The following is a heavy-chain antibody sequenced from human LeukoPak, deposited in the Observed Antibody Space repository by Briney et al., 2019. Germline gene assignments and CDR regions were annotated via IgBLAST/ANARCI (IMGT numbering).Heavy chain of an antibody. D-gene: IGHD6-6*01. V-gene: IGHV1-2*06. Sequence: ASVKVSCKASGYTFTGYYMHWVRQAPGQGLEWMGRINPNSGGTNYAQKFQGRVTMTRDTSISTAYMELSRLRSDDTAVYYCRVKGYSSSSNQNFDYWGQGTLVTVSS. CDR3: RVKGYSSSSNQNFDY. J-gene: IGHJ4*02. CDR1: GYTFTGYY. CDR2: INPNSGGT.